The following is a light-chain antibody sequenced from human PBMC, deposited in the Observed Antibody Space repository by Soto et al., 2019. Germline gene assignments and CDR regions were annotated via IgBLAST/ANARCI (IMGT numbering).Light chain of an antibody. Sequence: EIVMTHSPATLSLSPGERATLSCRATQSVGKYLVWYQQKPGQAPRLLIYDASNRATGIPARFSGSGSGTEFTLTISSLEPEDFAVYYCQQRGNRPPWTFGQGTKVDI. CDR2: DAS. CDR1: QSVGKY. CDR3: QQRGNRPPWT. J-gene: IGKJ1*01. V-gene: IGKV3-11*01.